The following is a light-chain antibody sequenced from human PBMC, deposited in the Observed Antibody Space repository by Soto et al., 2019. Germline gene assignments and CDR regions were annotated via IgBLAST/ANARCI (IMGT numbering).Light chain of an antibody. CDR2: EVS. V-gene: IGLV2-14*01. Sequence: QSALTQPASVSGSPGQSITISCTGTSSDVGGYNYVSWYQQHPGKAPKLMIYEVSNRPSGVSNRFSGSKSGNTASLTISGLQAEDEADYYCSSYTSISLYVFRTGTKLTVL. J-gene: IGLJ1*01. CDR1: SSDVGGYNY. CDR3: SSYTSISLYV.